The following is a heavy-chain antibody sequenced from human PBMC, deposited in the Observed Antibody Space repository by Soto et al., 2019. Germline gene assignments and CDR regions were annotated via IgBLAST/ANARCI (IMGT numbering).Heavy chain of an antibody. CDR3: ARDFSMVVVAPGY. CDR2: MDYSGST. D-gene: IGHD3-22*01. Sequence: VSGGSISASSYYWGWIRQPPGKGLEWIGSMDYSGSTYYNPSLKSRVTISVDTSKNQFSLKLSSLTAADTAVYYCARDFSMVVVAPGYWGQGTLVTVSS. V-gene: IGHV4-39*02. J-gene: IGHJ4*02. CDR1: GGSISASSYY.